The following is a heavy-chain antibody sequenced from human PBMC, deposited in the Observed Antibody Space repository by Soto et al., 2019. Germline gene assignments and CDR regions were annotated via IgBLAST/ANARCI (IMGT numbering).Heavy chain of an antibody. V-gene: IGHV1-8*02. D-gene: IGHD6-19*01. CDR3: ARSGYSSGWYIYWYFDL. CDR1: GGTFSSYA. J-gene: IGHJ2*01. CDR2: MNPNSGNT. Sequence: ASVKVSCKASGGTFSSYAISWVRQAPGQGLEWMGWMNPNSGNTGYAQKFQGRVTMTRNTSISTAYMELSSLRSEDTAVYYCARSGYSSGWYIYWYFDLWGRGTLVTVSS.